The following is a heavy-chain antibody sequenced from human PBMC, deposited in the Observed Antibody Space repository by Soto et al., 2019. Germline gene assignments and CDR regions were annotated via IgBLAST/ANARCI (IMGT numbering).Heavy chain of an antibody. CDR3: ARDYDFWSGYYLYYYYGMDV. Sequence: GGSLRRSCAASGFTFSSYAMHLVRQAPGKGLEWVAVISYDGSNKYYADSVKGRFTISRDNSKNTLYLQMNSLRAEDTAVYYCARDYDFWSGYYLYYYYGMDVCGQGTTGTVSS. CDR2: ISYDGSNK. V-gene: IGHV3-30-3*01. CDR1: GFTFSSYA. J-gene: IGHJ6*02. D-gene: IGHD3-3*01.